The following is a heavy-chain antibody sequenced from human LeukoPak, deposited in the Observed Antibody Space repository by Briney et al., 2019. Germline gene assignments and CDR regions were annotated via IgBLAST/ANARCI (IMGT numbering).Heavy chain of an antibody. Sequence: GGSLKISCKGSGYSFTSYWIGWVRQMPGKGLEWMGIIYPGDSDTRYSPSFQGQVTISADKSISTAYLQWSSLKASDTAMYYCARRARGYSYGPNLYYFDYWGQGTLVTVSS. D-gene: IGHD5-18*01. J-gene: IGHJ4*02. CDR2: IYPGDSDT. CDR3: ARRARGYSYGPNLYYFDY. CDR1: GYSFTSYW. V-gene: IGHV5-51*01.